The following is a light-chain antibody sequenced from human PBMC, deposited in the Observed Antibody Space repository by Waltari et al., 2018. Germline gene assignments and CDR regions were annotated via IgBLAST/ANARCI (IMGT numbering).Light chain of an antibody. CDR1: SLRSYY. CDR3: NSRDSSGNHLNVV. V-gene: IGLV3-19*01. CDR2: GKN. J-gene: IGLJ2*01. Sequence: SSELTQDPAVSVALGQTVRITCQGDSLRSYYASWYQQKPGQAPVLVIYGKNNRPSGIPDRFSGASAGNTASLTIPGAQAEEEADYYCNSRDSSGNHLNVVFGGGTKLTVL.